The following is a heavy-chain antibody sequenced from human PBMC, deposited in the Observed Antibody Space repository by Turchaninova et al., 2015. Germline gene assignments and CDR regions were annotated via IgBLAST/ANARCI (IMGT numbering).Heavy chain of an antibody. V-gene: IGHV1-69*04. CDR2: IIPILGIA. J-gene: IGHJ4*02. D-gene: IGHD2-15*01. Sequence: QVQLVQSGAEGKKPVPSGKTSCKVPGGPVSSVSICWVRKAPGQGLDGMGRIIPILGIANYAQKFQGRVTITADKSTSTAYMELSSLRSEDTAVYYCARTDGLGGSAQDYWGQGTLVTVSS. CDR1: GGPVSSVS. CDR3: ARTDGLGGSAQDY.